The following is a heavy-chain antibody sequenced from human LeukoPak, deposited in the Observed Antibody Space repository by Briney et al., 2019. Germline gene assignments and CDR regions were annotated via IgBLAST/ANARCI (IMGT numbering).Heavy chain of an antibody. CDR3: ARVGGDYVDY. D-gene: IGHD4-17*01. CDR1: GGSFSGYY. Sequence: SETLSLTCPVYGGSFSGYYWSWIRQPPGKGLEWIGEINHSGSTNYNPSLKSRVTISVDTSKNQFSLKLSSVTAADTAVYYCARVGGDYVDYWGQGTLVTVSS. CDR2: INHSGST. J-gene: IGHJ4*02. V-gene: IGHV4-34*01.